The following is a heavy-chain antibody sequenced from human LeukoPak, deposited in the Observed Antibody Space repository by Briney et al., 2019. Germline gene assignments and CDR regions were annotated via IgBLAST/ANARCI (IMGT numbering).Heavy chain of an antibody. CDR1: GFTFNNYE. Sequence: PGGSLRLSCAASGFTFNNYEMNWVRQAPGKGLEWVSTITESGDNSWYADSVKGRFTISRDNSKNTMYLQMNSLRADDTAVYYWAMRLGGYGKGGLDYWGQGTLVTVSS. V-gene: IGHV3-23*01. J-gene: IGHJ4*02. CDR2: ITESGDNS. D-gene: IGHD3-16*01. CDR3: AMRLGGYGKGGLDY.